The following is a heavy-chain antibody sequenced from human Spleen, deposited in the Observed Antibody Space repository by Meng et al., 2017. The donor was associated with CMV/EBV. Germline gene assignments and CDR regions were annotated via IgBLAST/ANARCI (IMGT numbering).Heavy chain of an antibody. J-gene: IGHJ6*02. D-gene: IGHD3-22*01. CDR1: TFNSYT. V-gene: IGHV1-69*02. CDR3: AVTTTSSLRRYYNGLGV. Sequence: TFNSYTLNWVRQAPGQGLEWLGRIIATIDITNYAQKFQGRVTISADKSTSTAYMELSSLTSGDTAIYYCAVTTTSSLRRYYNGLGVWGQGTTVTVSS. CDR2: IIATIDIT.